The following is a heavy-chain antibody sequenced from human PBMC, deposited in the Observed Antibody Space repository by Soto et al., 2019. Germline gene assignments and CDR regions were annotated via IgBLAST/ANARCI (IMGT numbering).Heavy chain of an antibody. D-gene: IGHD4-17*01. CDR1: GFTFDDYA. CDR3: ARQGDYGDREYYFDY. Sequence: EVQLVESGGGLVQPGRSLRLSCAASGFTFDDYAMHWVRQAPGKGLEWVSGISWNSGSIGYADSVKGRFTISRDNAKNSLYLQMNSLRAEDTAVYYCARQGDYGDREYYFDYWGQGTLVTVSS. J-gene: IGHJ4*02. CDR2: ISWNSGSI. V-gene: IGHV3-9*01.